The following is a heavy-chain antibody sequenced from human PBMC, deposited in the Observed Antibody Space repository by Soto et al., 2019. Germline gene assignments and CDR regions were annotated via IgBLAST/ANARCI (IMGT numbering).Heavy chain of an antibody. V-gene: IGHV3-30-3*01. CDR1: GFTFSHYA. J-gene: IGHJ5*02. CDR3: ARGRVVVPAAVMFNCLDP. Sequence: GGSLRLSCAASGFTFSHYAMHWVRQAPDKELKWVSVISFNETNEFFADSVKGRFSISRDNAANTLYLQMTNLIPEETAIYYCARGRVVVPAAVMFNCLDPWGQGALVTVSS. D-gene: IGHD2-2*01. CDR2: ISFNETNE.